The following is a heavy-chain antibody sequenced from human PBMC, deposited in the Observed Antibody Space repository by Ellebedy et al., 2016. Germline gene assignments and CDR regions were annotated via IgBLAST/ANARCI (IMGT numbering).Heavy chain of an antibody. Sequence: SETLSLTCAGYGGSFSGNYWNWIRQPPGKGLEWIGEIHPSGITNYNPSLESRVSMSVDTSKNHFSLRLSSVTAADTAVYYCTRGSDSRKVGYWGQGTLVTVSS. CDR2: IHPSGIT. CDR1: GGSFSGNY. D-gene: IGHD3-22*01. CDR3: TRGSDSRKVGY. J-gene: IGHJ4*02. V-gene: IGHV4-34*01.